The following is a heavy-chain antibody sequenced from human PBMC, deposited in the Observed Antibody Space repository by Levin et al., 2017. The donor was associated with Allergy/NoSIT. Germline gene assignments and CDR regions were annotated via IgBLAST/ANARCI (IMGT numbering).Heavy chain of an antibody. J-gene: IGHJ4*02. D-gene: IGHD6-13*01. CDR1: GFTVSSNF. CDR2: IYSGGTT. CDR3: ARAGGAAAGLFDS. Sequence: SGGSLRLSCAASGFTVSSNFMSWVRQAPGKGLEWVSVIYSGGTTFYSDSVKGRFTISRDNSKNTLFLQMNSLRAEDTAVYYCARAGGAAAGLFDSWGQGTLVTVSS. V-gene: IGHV3-66*01.